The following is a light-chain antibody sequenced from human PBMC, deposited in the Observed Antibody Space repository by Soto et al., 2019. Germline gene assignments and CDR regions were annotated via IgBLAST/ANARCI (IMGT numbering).Light chain of an antibody. V-gene: IGKV3-20*01. CDR3: QDYGSSEWT. CDR1: QNVRSNY. J-gene: IGKJ1*01. CDR2: GAS. Sequence: EIVLTQSPGTLSLSPGERVTLSCRASQNVRSNYLAWYQQKPSQAPRLLIYGASTRASGIPERFSGSGSGTDFTLTISRLAPEDFAVYYCQDYGSSEWTFGQGTKVDIK.